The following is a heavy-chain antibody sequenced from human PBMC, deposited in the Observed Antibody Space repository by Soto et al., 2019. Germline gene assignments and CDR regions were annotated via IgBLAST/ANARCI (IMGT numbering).Heavy chain of an antibody. V-gene: IGHV3-30*18. CDR2: ILNDGSNK. J-gene: IGHJ4*02. CDR3: AKIFWGGYCTSTSCYVLDY. D-gene: IGHD2-2*03. CDR1: GFTFSNYV. Sequence: QVQLVESGGGVVQPGRSLRLSCAASGFTFSNYVMHWVRQAPGKGLEWVAVILNDGSNKYYVDSVKGRFTISRDNSKNTLYLQMDSLRAEDTAVYYCAKIFWGGYCTSTSCYVLDYWGQGTLVTVSS.